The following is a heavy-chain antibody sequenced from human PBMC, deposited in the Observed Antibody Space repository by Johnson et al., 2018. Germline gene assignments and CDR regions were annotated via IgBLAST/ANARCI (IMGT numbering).Heavy chain of an antibody. CDR3: TKDYNCGYGMDV. Sequence: VQLVESGGGLVQPGGSLRLSCAASGFNFHSYSMNWVRQAPGKGLEWVSSSSYGGAIYYADSVTGRFTISRDNPRNSMYLQMNGLRDEDTAVYYCTKDYNCGYGMDVWGQGTTVTVSS. J-gene: IGHJ6*02. D-gene: IGHD1-1*01. V-gene: IGHV3-48*02. CDR1: GFNFHSYS. CDR2: SSSYGGAI.